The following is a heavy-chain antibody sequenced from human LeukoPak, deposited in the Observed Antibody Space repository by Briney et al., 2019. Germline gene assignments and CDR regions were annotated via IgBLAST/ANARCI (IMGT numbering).Heavy chain of an antibody. Sequence: GGSLRLSCAASGSTFSSHAMSWVRQAPGKGLEWVSTISGDGGITYHADSVKGRFTISRDNSKNTLYLQVSSLRAEDTAVYYCVKDIHYYGSGNYYNGYFDYWGQGTLVTVSS. D-gene: IGHD3-10*01. V-gene: IGHV3-23*01. J-gene: IGHJ4*02. CDR3: VKDIHYYGSGNYYNGYFDY. CDR1: GSTFSSHA. CDR2: ISGDGGIT.